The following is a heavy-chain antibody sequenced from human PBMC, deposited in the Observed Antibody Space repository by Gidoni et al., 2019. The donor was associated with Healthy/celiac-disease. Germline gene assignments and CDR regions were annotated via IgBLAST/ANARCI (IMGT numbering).Heavy chain of an antibody. D-gene: IGHD3-3*01. CDR3: ARGRNYDFWSGYYPPLDY. Sequence: QVQLQQWGAGLLKPSETLSLTCAVYGGSFSGSYWSWIRQPPGKGLEWIGEINHSGSTNYNPSLKSRVTISVDTSKNQFSLKLSSVTAADTAVYYCARGRNYDFWSGYYPPLDYWGQGTLVTVSS. CDR2: INHSGST. J-gene: IGHJ4*02. V-gene: IGHV4-34*01. CDR1: GGSFSGSY.